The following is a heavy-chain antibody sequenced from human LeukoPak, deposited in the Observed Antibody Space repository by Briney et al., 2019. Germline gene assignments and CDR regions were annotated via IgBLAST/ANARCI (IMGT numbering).Heavy chain of an antibody. J-gene: IGHJ4*02. CDR2: IYSGGST. CDR1: GFIVSSNY. D-gene: IGHD3-22*01. CDR3: AKEGAKTYYYDSSGYLDY. V-gene: IGHV3-53*01. Sequence: GGSLRLSCAASGFIVSSNYMSWVRQAPGKGLEWVSVIYSGGSTYYADSVKGRFTISRHNSKNTLYLQMNSLRADDTAVYYCAKEGAKTYYYDSSGYLDYWGQGTLVTVSS.